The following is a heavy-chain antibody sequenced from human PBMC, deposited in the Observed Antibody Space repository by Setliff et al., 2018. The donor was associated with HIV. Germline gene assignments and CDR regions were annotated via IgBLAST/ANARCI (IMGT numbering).Heavy chain of an antibody. D-gene: IGHD3-22*01. J-gene: IGHJ4*02. CDR3: ARDPSIGYYYDSSGSYFDY. CDR2: INHIGNT. V-gene: IGHV4-39*07. CDR1: GGSISSSSYY. Sequence: SETLSLTCTVSGGSISSSSYYWGWIRQPPGKGLEWIGEINHIGNTNYNPSLKSRVTISLDTSKQQFSLKLTSLTAADTAVYYCARDPSIGYYYDSSGSYFDYWGQGTLVTVSS.